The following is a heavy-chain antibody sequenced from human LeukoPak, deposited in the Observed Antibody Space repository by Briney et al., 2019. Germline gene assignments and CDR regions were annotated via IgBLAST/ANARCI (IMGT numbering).Heavy chain of an antibody. CDR3: ARVSWFGERVDY. CDR2: ISGSSGYI. D-gene: IGHD3-10*01. Sequence: GGSLRLSCAASGFTFSGYDMNWVRQAPGKGLEWVSSISGSSGYIYYADSMKGRFTISRDNGKNSLYLQMNSLRAEDTAVYYCARVSWFGERVDYWGQGTLVTVSS. J-gene: IGHJ4*02. CDR1: GFTFSGYD. V-gene: IGHV3-21*01.